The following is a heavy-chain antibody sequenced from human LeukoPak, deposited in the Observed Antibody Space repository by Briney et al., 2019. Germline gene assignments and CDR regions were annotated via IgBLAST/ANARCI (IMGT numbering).Heavy chain of an antibody. D-gene: IGHD2-2*01. J-gene: IGHJ5*02. CDR1: GGAFSGYY. Sequence: ASETLSLTCAVYGGAFSGYYWSRIRQPPGKGLEWIGEINHSGSTNYNPSLKSRVTISVDTSKNQFSLKLSSVTAAETAVYYCARASGYCSSTSCYGVFHRNWFDPWGQGTLVTVSS. CDR2: INHSGST. V-gene: IGHV4-34*01. CDR3: ARASGYCSSTSCYGVFHRNWFDP.